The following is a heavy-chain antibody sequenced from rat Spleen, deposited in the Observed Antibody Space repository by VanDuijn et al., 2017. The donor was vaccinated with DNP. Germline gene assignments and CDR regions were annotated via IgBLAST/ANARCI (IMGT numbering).Heavy chain of an antibody. J-gene: IGHJ4*01. Sequence: EVQLQESGPGLVKPSQSLSLTCSVTGYSITSGYRWNWIREFPGNKLEWMGSVNSAGSTNYNPSLKSRISITRETSKNQFFLQVNSVTTEDTATYYCARWPGYNPPYAMDAWGQGTSVTVSS. CDR2: VNSAGST. D-gene: IGHD1-4*01. CDR1: GYSITSGYR. CDR3: ARWPGYNPPYAMDA. V-gene: IGHV3-3*01.